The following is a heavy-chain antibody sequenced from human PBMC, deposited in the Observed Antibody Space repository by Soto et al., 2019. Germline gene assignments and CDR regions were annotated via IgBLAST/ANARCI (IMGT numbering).Heavy chain of an antibody. Sequence: QPVGSLRLSCESSGCKFDDYMMHCVRQFPGKGLEWISLISWDGGSIDYADSIKGRFTVSRDNSKMSLYLHMDSLTSDDTAFYFCTKEGKGGSSLASRAQGTLV. J-gene: IGHJ4*02. CDR1: GCKFDDYM. CDR2: ISWDGGSI. D-gene: IGHD2-15*01. V-gene: IGHV3-43*01. CDR3: TKEGKGGSSLAS.